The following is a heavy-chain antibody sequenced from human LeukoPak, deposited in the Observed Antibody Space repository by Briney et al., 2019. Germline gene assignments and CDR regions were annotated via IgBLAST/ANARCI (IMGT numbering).Heavy chain of an antibody. Sequence: SETLSLTCAVYGGSFSGYYWSWIRQPPGKGLEWIGEINHSGSTNYNPSLKSRVTISVDTSENQFSLKLSSVTAADTAVYYCAGECSGGSCYSFGYWGQGTLVTVSS. CDR2: INHSGST. CDR1: GGSFSGYY. V-gene: IGHV4-34*01. J-gene: IGHJ4*02. D-gene: IGHD2-15*01. CDR3: AGECSGGSCYSFGY.